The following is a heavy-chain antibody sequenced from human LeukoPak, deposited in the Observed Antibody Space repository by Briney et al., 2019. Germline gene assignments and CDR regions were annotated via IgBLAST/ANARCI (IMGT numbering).Heavy chain of an antibody. J-gene: IGHJ4*02. D-gene: IGHD3-3*01. Sequence: GGSLRLSCAASGFTFSSYAMSWVRQAPGKGLEWASAISGSGGSTYYADSVKGRFTISRDNSKNTLYLQMNSLRAEDTAVYYCAKDREVTYYDFWSGYYVFDYWGQGTLVTVSS. CDR1: GFTFSSYA. V-gene: IGHV3-23*01. CDR3: AKDREVTYYDFWSGYYVFDY. CDR2: ISGSGGST.